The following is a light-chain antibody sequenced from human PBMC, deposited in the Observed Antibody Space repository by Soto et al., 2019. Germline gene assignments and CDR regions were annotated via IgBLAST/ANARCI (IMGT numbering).Light chain of an antibody. V-gene: IGKV3-20*01. CDR1: QSVSSS. Sequence: EIVMTQSPATLSVSPGERATLSCRTSQSVSSSLAWYQQKPGQAPSLLIYGASTRATGIPARFSGSGSGTDFTLTISRLEPDDFALYYCQQYGSSPLTFGGGTKVDI. CDR3: QQYGSSPLT. J-gene: IGKJ4*01. CDR2: GAS.